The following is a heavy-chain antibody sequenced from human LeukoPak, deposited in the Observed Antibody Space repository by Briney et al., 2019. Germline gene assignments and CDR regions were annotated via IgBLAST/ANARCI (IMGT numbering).Heavy chain of an antibody. J-gene: IGHJ4*02. CDR1: GFTFSSYA. V-gene: IGHV3-30-3*01. CDR3: AREKAAYFDY. CDR2: ISYGVSNK. Sequence: GGSLRLSCAASGFTFSSYAMHWVRQAPGKGLEWVAVISYGVSNKYYADSVKGRFTISRDNAKNSLYLQMNSLRAEDTAVYYCAREKAAYFDYWGQGTLVTVSS. D-gene: IGHD2-15*01.